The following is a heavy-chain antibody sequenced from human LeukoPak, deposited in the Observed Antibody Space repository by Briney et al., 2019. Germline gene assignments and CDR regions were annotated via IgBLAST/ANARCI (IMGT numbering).Heavy chain of an antibody. J-gene: IGHJ3*02. CDR3: ARSGYSFGNAFDM. Sequence: SETLSLTCAVSGYSISSGYYWGWIRQSPGKGLEWIGTIYHSGSTYYNPSLKSRVTVSIDTSKNQFSLKLNSVTAAETAVYYCARSGYSFGNAFDMWGRGTVVTVSS. CDR1: GYSISSGYY. D-gene: IGHD5-18*01. V-gene: IGHV4-38-2*01. CDR2: IYHSGST.